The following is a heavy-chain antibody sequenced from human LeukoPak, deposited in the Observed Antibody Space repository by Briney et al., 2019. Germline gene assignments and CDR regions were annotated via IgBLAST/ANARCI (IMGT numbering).Heavy chain of an antibody. V-gene: IGHV4-4*07. D-gene: IGHD5-12*01. CDR1: GGSLSSYY. CDR2: IYSSGST. J-gene: IGHJ4*02. CDR3: ARGTDMTPISGYYSFVY. Sequence: SETLSLTCTVSGGSLSSYYWSWIRQPAGKGLEWIGRIYSSGSTNYNPSLKSRVTMSVDTSKNQFSLNLSSVTAADTAVYYCARGTDMTPISGYYSFVYWGQGTLVSVSS.